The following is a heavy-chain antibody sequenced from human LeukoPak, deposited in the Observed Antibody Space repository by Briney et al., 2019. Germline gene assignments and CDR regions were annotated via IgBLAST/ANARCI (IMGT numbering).Heavy chain of an antibody. D-gene: IGHD2-21*02. V-gene: IGHV3-23*01. J-gene: IGHJ4*02. CDR2: VSASGSSR. CDR1: GFTFANHD. Sequence: GGSLRLSCAASGFTFANHDMSWVRQAPGRGLEWVSGVSASGSSRFYADSVKGRFTVSRDNSKNTLYLQMNSLRVEDTAVYYCAELVTLNFWGQGTLVTVSS. CDR3: AELVTLNF.